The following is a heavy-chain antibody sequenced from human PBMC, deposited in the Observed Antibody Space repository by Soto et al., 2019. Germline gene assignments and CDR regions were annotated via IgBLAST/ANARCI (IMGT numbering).Heavy chain of an antibody. Sequence: EVQLVESGGGLVQPGGSLRLSCAASGLTVSSNYMSWVRQAPGKGLEWISVIYSGGSTYYADSVKGRFSISRHNSNNTLSLQMNSLRAEDTAVYYCASWGRSTAMDAWGRGTTVTVSS. J-gene: IGHJ6*02. V-gene: IGHV3-53*04. CDR3: ASWGRSTAMDA. CDR1: GLTVSSNY. CDR2: IYSGGST. D-gene: IGHD2-2*01.